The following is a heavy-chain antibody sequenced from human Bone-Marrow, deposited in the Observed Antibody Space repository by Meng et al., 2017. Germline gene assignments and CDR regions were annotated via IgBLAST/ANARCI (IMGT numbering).Heavy chain of an antibody. CDR1: GGSISSGGYY. J-gene: IGHJ5*02. V-gene: IGHV4-31*03. D-gene: IGHD3-10*01. CDR2: IYYSGST. Sequence: QRPESRPVLVKPSQTLSLTCTVFGGSISSGGYYWSWIRQHPGKGLEWIGYIYYSGSTYYNPSLKSRVTISVDTSKNQFSLKLSSVTAADTAVYYCARGYGSGSSSDWFDPWGQGTLVTVSS. CDR3: ARGYGSGSSSDWFDP.